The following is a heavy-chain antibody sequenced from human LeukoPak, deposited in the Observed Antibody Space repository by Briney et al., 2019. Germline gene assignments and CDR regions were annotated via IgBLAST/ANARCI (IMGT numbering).Heavy chain of an antibody. V-gene: IGHV4-31*03. CDR1: GGSISSGGYY. CDR3: ARGSGITIFGVGYFDY. D-gene: IGHD3-3*01. Sequence: PSQTLSLTCTVSGGSISSGGYYWSWIRQHPGKGLEWIGYIYYSGSTYYNPSLKSRVTISVDTSKNQFSLKLSSVTAADTAVYYCARGSGITIFGVGYFDYWGQGTLVIVSS. J-gene: IGHJ4*02. CDR2: IYYSGST.